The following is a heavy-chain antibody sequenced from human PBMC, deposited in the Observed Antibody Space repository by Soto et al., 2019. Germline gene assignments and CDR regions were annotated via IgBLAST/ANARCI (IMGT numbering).Heavy chain of an antibody. V-gene: IGHV3-23*01. CDR1: GFTFSSCA. J-gene: IGHJ1*01. Sequence: PGGSLRLSCAASGFTFSSCAMNWVRQAPEKGLEWVSTISGSGGSAYYADSVKGRFTISKDNSKNTLYLQMNSLRAEDTAVYFCAKEGSSGWYQLANWGQGTLVPGSS. CDR3: AKEGSSGWYQLAN. D-gene: IGHD6-13*01. CDR2: ISGSGGSA.